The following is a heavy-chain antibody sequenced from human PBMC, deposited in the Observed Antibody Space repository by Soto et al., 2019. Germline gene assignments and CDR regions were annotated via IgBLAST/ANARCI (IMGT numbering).Heavy chain of an antibody. CDR2: INAGNGNT. CDR3: ARGPGPSGTYPS. V-gene: IGHV1-3*01. J-gene: IGHJ4*02. Sequence: QVQLVQSGAEVKKPGASVKVSCKASGYTFTSYAMHWVRQAPGQRLEWMGWINAGNGNTKYSQKFQGRVTITTDTSGSTADMALISLRSEDTAVYYFARGPGPSGTYPSWGQGTLVTVSS. D-gene: IGHD1-26*01. CDR1: GYTFTSYA.